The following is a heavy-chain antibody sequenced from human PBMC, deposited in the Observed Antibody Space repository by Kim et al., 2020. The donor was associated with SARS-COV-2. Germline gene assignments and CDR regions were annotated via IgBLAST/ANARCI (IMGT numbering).Heavy chain of an antibody. D-gene: IGHD4-17*01. V-gene: IGHV4-4*02. CDR1: GGSISSSNW. CDR2: IYHSEST. CDR3: ARSDYDLLWFDP. J-gene: IGHJ5*02. Sequence: SETLSLTCAVSGGSISSSNWWSWVRQPPGKGLEWIGEIYHSESTNYNPSLKSRVTISVDKSKNQFSLKLSSVTAADTAVYYCARSDYDLLWFDPWGQGTLVTVSS.